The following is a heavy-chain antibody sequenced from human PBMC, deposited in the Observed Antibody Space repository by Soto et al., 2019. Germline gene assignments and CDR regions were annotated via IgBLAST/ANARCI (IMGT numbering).Heavy chain of an antibody. CDR3: ARDGSSMDTWNDAHFDY. D-gene: IGHD1-1*01. J-gene: IGHJ4*02. CDR2: ISALTGEM. V-gene: IGHV1-18*01. Sequence: QVLLVQSGPEVKRPGASAMLSCQASGYTFTSFGLGWLRQAPGQGLEWVGWISALTGEMKFAPRFQGRIDLTIDRQSKPGNLELRSLTPDDTGVYFCARDGSSMDTWNDAHFDYWGRGALVTVSP. CDR1: GYTFTSFG.